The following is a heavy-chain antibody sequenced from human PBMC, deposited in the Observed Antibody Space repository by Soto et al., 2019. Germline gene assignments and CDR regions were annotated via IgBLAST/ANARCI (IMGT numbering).Heavy chain of an antibody. Sequence: SETLSLTCAVSGYFISNGYYWNCIRQPPGKGLEWIGRVYHSGTTYYNPSLKSRVTISLDTSKNHFSLMLSSVTAADTAVYHCARSLYSSSWYAGDWGQGTLVTVYS. CDR1: GYFISNGYY. CDR3: ARSLYSSSWYAGD. J-gene: IGHJ4*02. D-gene: IGHD6-13*01. CDR2: VYHSGTT. V-gene: IGHV4-38-2*01.